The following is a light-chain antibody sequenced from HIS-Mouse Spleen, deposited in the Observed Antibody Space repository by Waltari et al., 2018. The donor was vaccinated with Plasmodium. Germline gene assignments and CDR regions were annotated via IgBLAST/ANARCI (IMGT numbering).Light chain of an antibody. CDR3: MIWHSSAWV. CDR2: YKSDSDK. Sequence: QAVLTQPSSLSASPGASASLTCTLRSGCNVGTYRIYWYQQKPGSPPQYLLSYKSDSDKQQGSGVPSRFSGSKDASANAGILLISGLQSEDEADYYCMIWHSSAWVFGGGTKLTVL. CDR1: SGCNVGTYR. J-gene: IGLJ3*02. V-gene: IGLV5-45*03.